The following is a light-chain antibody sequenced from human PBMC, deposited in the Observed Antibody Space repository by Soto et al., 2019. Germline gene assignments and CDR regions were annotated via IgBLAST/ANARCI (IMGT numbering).Light chain of an antibody. J-gene: IGKJ1*01. CDR3: QQYCSSPWT. Sequence: EIVLTQSPGTLSLSPGERATLSCRASQSVSSSYLAWYQQKPGQAPRPLIYGASSRAIGIPDRFSGSGSGTDFPLTISRLEPEDFAVYYCQQYCSSPWTFGQGTKVEIK. V-gene: IGKV3-20*01. CDR1: QSVSSSY. CDR2: GAS.